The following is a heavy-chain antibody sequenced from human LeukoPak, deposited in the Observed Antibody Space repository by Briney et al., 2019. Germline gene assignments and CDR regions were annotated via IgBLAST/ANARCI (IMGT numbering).Heavy chain of an antibody. CDR1: SGSISSGSYY. CDR2: IDYVGTT. V-gene: IGHV4-39*07. J-gene: IGHJ4*02. CDR3: VREDLGVDY. D-gene: IGHD1-26*01. Sequence: SETLSLTCSVSSGSISSGSYYWDWIRQPPGKGLEWIGGIDYVGTTYFNPSLRSRVTISVDTSKNQFSLKLSSVTAADTAMYYCVREDLGVDYWGQGTLVTVSS.